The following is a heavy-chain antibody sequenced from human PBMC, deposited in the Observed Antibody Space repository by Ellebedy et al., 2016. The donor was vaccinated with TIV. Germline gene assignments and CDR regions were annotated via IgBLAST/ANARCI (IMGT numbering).Heavy chain of an antibody. CDR3: ARGDRIAAPFDY. V-gene: IGHV1-3*01. CDR1: GYTFTSYA. D-gene: IGHD6-25*01. CDR2: INAGNGNT. Sequence: AASVKVSCKASGYTFTSYAMHWVRQAPGQRLEWMGWINAGNGNTKYSQKFQGRVTITRDPSASTAYMELSSLRSEDTAVYYCARGDRIAAPFDYWGQGTLVTVSS. J-gene: IGHJ4*02.